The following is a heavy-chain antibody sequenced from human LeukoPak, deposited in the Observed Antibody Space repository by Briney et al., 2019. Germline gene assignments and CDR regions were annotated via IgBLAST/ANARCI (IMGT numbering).Heavy chain of an antibody. Sequence: PSETLSPTCTVSGGSISSYYWSWIRQPPGKGLEWIGYIYYSGGTNYNPSLKSRVTTSVDTSKNQFSLKLSSVTAADTAVYYCARDRASYYYNSSGYLFDPWGQGTLVTVSS. CDR1: GGSISSYY. D-gene: IGHD3-22*01. CDR2: IYYSGGT. J-gene: IGHJ5*02. V-gene: IGHV4-59*01. CDR3: ARDRASYYYNSSGYLFDP.